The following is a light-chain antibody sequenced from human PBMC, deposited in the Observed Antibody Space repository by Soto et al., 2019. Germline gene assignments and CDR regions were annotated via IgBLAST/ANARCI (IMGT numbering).Light chain of an antibody. V-gene: IGLV2-8*01. CDR2: EVS. Sequence: ALTQPPSASGSPGQSVTISCTGTSSDVGGYNYISWYQQHPGKAPKLMIYEVSKRPSGVPDRFSGSKSGNTASLTVSGLQAEDEADYFCSSYAGRNNYVFGTGTKVTVL. CDR1: SSDVGGYNY. CDR3: SSYAGRNNYV. J-gene: IGLJ1*01.